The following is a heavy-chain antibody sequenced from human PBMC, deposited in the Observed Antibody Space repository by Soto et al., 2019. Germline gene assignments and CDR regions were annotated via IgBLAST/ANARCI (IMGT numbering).Heavy chain of an antibody. CDR2: IYHSGST. CDR1: GVSIGSSSW. V-gene: IGHV4-4*02. Sequence: SETQSLTYSVSGVSIGSSSWWRRISPPPGKGLEWSGDIYHSGSTYYNPSLRSRVTISVDKSKNHFSLKLSSVTAADTAIYYYARRNCGPICHFIGDSWGQGTLVTVSS. D-gene: IGHD2-21*01. CDR3: ARRNCGPICHFIGDS. J-gene: IGHJ4*02.